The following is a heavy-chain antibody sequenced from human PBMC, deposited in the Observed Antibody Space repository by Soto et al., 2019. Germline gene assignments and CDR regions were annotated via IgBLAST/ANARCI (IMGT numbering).Heavy chain of an antibody. Sequence: ASVKVSCKASGYTFTSYDINWVRQATGQGLEWMGWMNPNSGNTGYAQKFQGRVTMTRNTSISTAYMELSSLRSEDTAVYYCARGRTGSRSYYMDVWGKGTTVTVSS. CDR1: GYTFTSYD. V-gene: IGHV1-8*01. D-gene: IGHD1-1*01. J-gene: IGHJ6*03. CDR3: ARGRTGSRSYYMDV. CDR2: MNPNSGNT.